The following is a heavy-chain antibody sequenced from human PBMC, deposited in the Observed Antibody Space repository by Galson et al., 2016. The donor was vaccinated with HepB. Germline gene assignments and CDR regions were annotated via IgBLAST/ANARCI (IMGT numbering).Heavy chain of an antibody. V-gene: IGHV3-48*01. CDR2: ITSSSSTI. CDR1: GFTFNDYS. J-gene: IGHJ4*02. CDR3: ARSKRDTRDY. Sequence: SLRLSCAASGFTFNDYSMNWVRQAPGKGLEWVSYITSSSSTIYYADSVKGRFTISRDNAKNSLYLQMNSLRAEDTAIYFCARSKRDTRDYWGQGTLVIVSS. D-gene: IGHD5-24*01.